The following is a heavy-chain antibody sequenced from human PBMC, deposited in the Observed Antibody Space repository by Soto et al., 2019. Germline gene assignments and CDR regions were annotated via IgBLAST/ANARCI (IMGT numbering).Heavy chain of an antibody. D-gene: IGHD3-16*01. CDR3: ARGGEFYVLDV. V-gene: IGHV4-4*07. CDR1: GGSISGYY. Sequence: QVQLQESGPGLVKPSETLSLTCTVSGGSISGYYWTWIRQPAGKGLEWIGRKHTSGTTNYNPSLKSRVPMSIDTSTNQFSLNLSSVTAAGTAVYYCARGGEFYVLDVWGQGTTVAVSS. CDR2: KHTSGTT. J-gene: IGHJ6*02.